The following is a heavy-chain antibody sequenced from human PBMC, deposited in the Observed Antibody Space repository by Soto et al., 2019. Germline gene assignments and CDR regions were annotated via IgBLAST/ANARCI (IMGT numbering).Heavy chain of an antibody. CDR2: IYYSGST. CDR1: GGSISGSSYY. Sequence: SETLSLTCTVSGGSISGSSYYWGWIRQPPGKGLEWIGSIYYSGSTYYNPSLKSRVTISVDTSKNQFSLKLSSVTAADTAVYYCARRQDSSSPHFDYWGQGTLVTVSS. V-gene: IGHV4-39*01. CDR3: ARRQDSSSPHFDY. D-gene: IGHD6-6*01. J-gene: IGHJ4*02.